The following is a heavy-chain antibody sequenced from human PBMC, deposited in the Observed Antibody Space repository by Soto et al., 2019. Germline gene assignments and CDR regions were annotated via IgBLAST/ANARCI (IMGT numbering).Heavy chain of an antibody. J-gene: IGHJ6*02. V-gene: IGHV3-23*01. D-gene: IGHD3-3*01. CDR3: AKWAIFGVVMPPYGMDV. CDR1: GFTFSSYA. Sequence: GGSLRLSCAASGFTFSSYAMSWVRQAPGKGLEWVSAISGSGGSTYYADSVKGRFTISRDNSKNTLYLQMNSLRAGDTAVYYCAKWAIFGVVMPPYGMDVWGRGTTVTVSS. CDR2: ISGSGGST.